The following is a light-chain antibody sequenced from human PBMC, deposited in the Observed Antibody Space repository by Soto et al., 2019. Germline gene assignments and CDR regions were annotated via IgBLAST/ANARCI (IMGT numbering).Light chain of an antibody. V-gene: IGLV1-40*01. Sequence: QAVVTQPPSVSGAPGQRVTISCTGSSSNIGAGYDVQWYQQLPGTAPRLLIYGNNNRPSGVPDRFSGSNPGTSPSLAITGLQAEDEADYYCQSYDRSLSAWVFGGGTKLTVL. CDR3: QSYDRSLSAWV. CDR2: GNN. CDR1: SSNIGAGYD. J-gene: IGLJ3*02.